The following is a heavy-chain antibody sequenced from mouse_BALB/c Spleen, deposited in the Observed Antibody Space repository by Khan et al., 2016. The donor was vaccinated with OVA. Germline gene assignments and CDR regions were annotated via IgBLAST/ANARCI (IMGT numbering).Heavy chain of an antibody. CDR3: AREGAYYRSDGWFSY. CDR1: GYTFTTYT. J-gene: IGHJ3*01. CDR2: INPSNGYT. D-gene: IGHD2-14*01. Sequence: QVQLQQSGAELARPGASVKMSCKASGYTFTTYTMHWVKQRPGQGLEWIGYINPSNGYTNYNQKFKDKSTLTADKSSSTAYMQLSSLTSDYSADYYCAREGAYYRSDGWFSYWGQGTLVTVSA. V-gene: IGHV1-4*01.